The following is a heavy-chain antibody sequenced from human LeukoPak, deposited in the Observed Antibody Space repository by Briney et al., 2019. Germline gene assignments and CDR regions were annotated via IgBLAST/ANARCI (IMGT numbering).Heavy chain of an antibody. CDR3: ARAKDIAARPMGY. J-gene: IGHJ4*02. CDR2: INPNSGGT. CDR1: GYTFTGYY. Sequence: GASVKVSCKASGYTFTGYYMHWVRQAPGQGLEWMGWINPNSGGTNYAQKFQGRVTMTRDTSISTAYMELSRLRSDDTAVYYCARAKDIAARPMGYWGQGTLVTVSS. V-gene: IGHV1-2*02. D-gene: IGHD6-6*01.